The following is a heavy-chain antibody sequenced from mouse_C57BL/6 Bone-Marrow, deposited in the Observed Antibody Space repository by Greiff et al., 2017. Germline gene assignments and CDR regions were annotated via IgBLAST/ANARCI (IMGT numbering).Heavy chain of an antibody. Sequence: QVQLQQSGAELARPGASVKLSCKASGYTFTSYGISWVKQRTGQGLEWIGEIYPRSGNTYYNEKFKGKATLTADKSSSTAYMELRSLTSEDSAVYFCARGGNWLFAYWGQGTLGTVSA. J-gene: IGHJ3*01. CDR3: ARGGNWLFAY. CDR2: IYPRSGNT. CDR1: GYTFTSYG. D-gene: IGHD2-1*01. V-gene: IGHV1-81*01.